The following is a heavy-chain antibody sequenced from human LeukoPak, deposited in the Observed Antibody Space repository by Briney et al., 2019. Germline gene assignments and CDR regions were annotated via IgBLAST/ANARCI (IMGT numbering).Heavy chain of an antibody. J-gene: IGHJ5*02. V-gene: IGHV4-59*01. CDR2: IYYSGST. D-gene: IGHD4-23*01. CDR3: ARKGDQYGGRPLDWFDP. Sequence: SETLSLTCTVSGGSISSYYWSWIRQPPGKGLEWIGYIYYSGSTNYNPSLKSRVTISVDTSKNQFSLKLSSVTAADTAVYYCARKGDQYGGRPLDWFDPWGQGTLVTVSS. CDR1: GGSISSYY.